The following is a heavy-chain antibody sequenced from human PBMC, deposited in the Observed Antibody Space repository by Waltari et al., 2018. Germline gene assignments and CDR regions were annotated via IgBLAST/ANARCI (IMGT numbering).Heavy chain of an antibody. CDR2: ISYDGSDE. D-gene: IGHD5-18*01. J-gene: IGHJ4*02. Sequence: QVQLVESGVGVVHPGRSLRLSCAASGFTFSYHAMHWVRQAPGKGIEWVAGISYDGSDEYYADSVRGRFTSSRDDSKDTVNLQMNSLRPEDTAVYYCARDGPLQIQSWYSFDYWGQGTLVTVSS. CDR3: ARDGPLQIQSWYSFDY. V-gene: IGHV3-30*07. CDR1: GFTFSYHA.